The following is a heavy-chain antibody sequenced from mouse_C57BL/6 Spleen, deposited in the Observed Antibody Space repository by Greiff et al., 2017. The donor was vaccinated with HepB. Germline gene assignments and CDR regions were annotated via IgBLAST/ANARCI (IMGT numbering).Heavy chain of an antibody. CDR2: IDPSDSYT. CDR3: ARKGLSSYAMDY. CDR1: GYTFTSYW. Sequence: VQLQQPGAELVKPGASVKLSCKASGYTFTSYWMQWVKQRPGQGLEWIGEIDPSDSYTNYNQKFKGKATLTVDTSSSTAYMQLSSLTSEDSAVYYCARKGLSSYAMDYWGQGTSVTVSS. J-gene: IGHJ4*01. V-gene: IGHV1-50*01.